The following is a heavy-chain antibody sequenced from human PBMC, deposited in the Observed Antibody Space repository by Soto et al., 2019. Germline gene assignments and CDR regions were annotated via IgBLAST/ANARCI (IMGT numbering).Heavy chain of an antibody. CDR3: AIEPTGTSGFDY. V-gene: IGHV1-2*02. J-gene: IGHJ4*02. Sequence: QVQMVQSGAEVKKPGASVKVSCKASGHTFTGHHMHWVRQAPGQGLEWMGLIDLDIGDTKYAQKFQGRVTSTSDTYIHSGYQEPRGLGTDDTGVYYCAIEPTGTSGFDYWGQGTLVPVSS. CDR1: GHTFTGHH. CDR2: IDLDIGDT. D-gene: IGHD3-10*01.